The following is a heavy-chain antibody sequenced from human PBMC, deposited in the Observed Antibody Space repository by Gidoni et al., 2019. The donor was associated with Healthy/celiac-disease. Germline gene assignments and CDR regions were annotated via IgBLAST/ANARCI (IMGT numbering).Heavy chain of an antibody. V-gene: IGHV3-33*01. Sequence: QVKLVESGGGVAQPGRSLRLSRAASGFTFRSYGMPWVPPAPGKGLEWVAVIWYDGSNKYYADSVKGRFTISRDNSKNTLYLQMNSLRAEDTAVYYCARGPSGTYCGGDCYAEYFQHWGQGTLVTVSS. J-gene: IGHJ1*01. CDR3: ARGPSGTYCGGDCYAEYFQH. CDR1: GFTFRSYG. CDR2: IWYDGSNK. D-gene: IGHD2-21*02.